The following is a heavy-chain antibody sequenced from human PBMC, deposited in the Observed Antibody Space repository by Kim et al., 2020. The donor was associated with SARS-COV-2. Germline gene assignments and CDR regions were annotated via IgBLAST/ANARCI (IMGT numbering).Heavy chain of an antibody. CDR1: GGSFGGFY. V-gene: IGHV4-34*01. CDR2: INHSGTT. J-gene: IGHJ6*02. CDR3: ARGHGSYYSMDV. Sequence: SETLSLTCGVYGGSFGGFYWNWIRQPPGKGLELIGKINHSGTTNYNPSLKSRVTISVDTSKKQFSLKLSSVTAADTAVYYCARGHGSYYSMDVWGQGTTVTVSS.